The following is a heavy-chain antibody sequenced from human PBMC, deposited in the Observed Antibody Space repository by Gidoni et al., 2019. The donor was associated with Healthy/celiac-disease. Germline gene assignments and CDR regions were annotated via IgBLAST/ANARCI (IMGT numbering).Heavy chain of an antibody. V-gene: IGHV1-18*01. J-gene: IGHJ2*01. CDR2: ISAYNGNT. Sequence: QVQLVQSGAEVKKPGASVKVSCKASGYTFTSYGISWVRQAPGQGLEWRGWISAYNGNTNYAQKLQGRVTMTTDTSTSTAYMELRSLRSDDTAVYYCARGGRLWFKSRDLDWYFDLWGRGTLVTVSS. CDR3: ARGGRLWFKSRDLDWYFDL. CDR1: GYTFTSYG. D-gene: IGHD3-10*01.